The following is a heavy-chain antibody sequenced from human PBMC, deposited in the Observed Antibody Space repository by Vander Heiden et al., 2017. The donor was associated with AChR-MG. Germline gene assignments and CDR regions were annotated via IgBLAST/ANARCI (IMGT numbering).Heavy chain of an antibody. CDR2: IYYSGST. V-gene: IGHV4-31*03. CDR3: ARDRLIPYGSVSDDNGVWFDP. CDR1: GGSISSGGAY. J-gene: IGHJ5*02. D-gene: IGHD3-10*01. Sequence: QVHLQESGPGLVKPSQTLSLTCTVSGGSISSGGAYWSWIRQHPGKGLECIGYIYYSGSTYYNPSLKSRVTIALDTSKIQFSLKLSSVTAADTAVYYCARDRLIPYGSVSDDNGVWFDPWGHVTLVTVSS.